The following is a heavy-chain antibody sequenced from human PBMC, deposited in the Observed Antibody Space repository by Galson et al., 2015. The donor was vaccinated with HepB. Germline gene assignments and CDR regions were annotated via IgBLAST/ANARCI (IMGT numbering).Heavy chain of an antibody. V-gene: IGHV3-33*08. Sequence: SLRLSCAASGFTFSSYGMHWVRQAPGKGLEWVAVIWYDGSNKYYADSVKGRFTISRDNSKNTLYLQMNSLRAEDTAVYYCARDGEIYGDYESWYFDLWGRGTLVTVSS. D-gene: IGHD4-17*01. CDR2: IWYDGSNK. J-gene: IGHJ2*01. CDR3: ARDGEIYGDYESWYFDL. CDR1: GFTFSSYG.